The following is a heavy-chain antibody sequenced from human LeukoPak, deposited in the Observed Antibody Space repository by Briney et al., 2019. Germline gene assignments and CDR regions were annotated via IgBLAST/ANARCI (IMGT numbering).Heavy chain of an antibody. CDR3: ARGGPERWSSSWLYGDY. V-gene: IGHV7-4-1*02. D-gene: IGHD6-13*01. J-gene: IGHJ4*02. Sequence: ASVKVSCKASGYTFTSYAMNWVRQAPGQGLEWMGWINTNTGNPTYAQGFTGRFVFSLDTSVSTAYLQISSLKAEDTAVYYCARGGPERWSSSWLYGDYWGQGTLVTVSS. CDR1: GYTFTSYA. CDR2: INTNTGNP.